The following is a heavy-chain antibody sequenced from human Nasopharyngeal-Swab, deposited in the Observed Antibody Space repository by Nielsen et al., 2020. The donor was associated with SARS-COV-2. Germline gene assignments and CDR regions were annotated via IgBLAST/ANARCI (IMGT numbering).Heavy chain of an antibody. J-gene: IGHJ4*02. D-gene: IGHD3-22*01. V-gene: IGHV1-2*04. CDR3: ARDQIGDSSGYDFDY. CDR2: INPNSGGT. Sequence: ASVKVSCKASGYTFTGYYMHWVRQAPGQGLEWMGWINPNSGGTNYAQKFQGWVTMTRDTSISTAYMELSSLRSEDTAVYYCARDQIGDSSGYDFDYWGQGTRITVSS. CDR1: GYTFTGYY.